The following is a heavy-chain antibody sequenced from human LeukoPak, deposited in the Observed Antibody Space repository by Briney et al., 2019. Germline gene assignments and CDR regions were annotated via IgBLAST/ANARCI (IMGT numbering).Heavy chain of an antibody. CDR2: ISAYNGNT. V-gene: IGHV1-18*01. CDR1: GYTFTSYG. Sequence: ASVKVSCKASGYTFTSYGISWVRQAPGQGLEWMGWISAYNGNTNYAQKVQGRVTMTTDTSTSTAYMELRSLRSDGTAVYYCARDPYSSSWYPRDNWFDPWGQGTLVTVSS. D-gene: IGHD6-13*01. J-gene: IGHJ5*02. CDR3: ARDPYSSSWYPRDNWFDP.